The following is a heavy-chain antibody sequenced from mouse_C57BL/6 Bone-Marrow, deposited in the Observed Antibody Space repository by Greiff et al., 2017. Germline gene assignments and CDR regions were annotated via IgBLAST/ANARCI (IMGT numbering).Heavy chain of an antibody. CDR2: IYPRSGNT. Sequence: VQLQQSGAELARPGASVKLSCKASGYTFTSYGISWVKQRTGQGLEWIGEIYPRSGNTYYNEKFKGKATLTADKSSCTAYMELRSLTSEDSSVYFCARRRDSSGPGFAYWGQGTLVTVSA. CDR3: ARRRDSSGPGFAY. D-gene: IGHD3-2*02. V-gene: IGHV1-81*01. J-gene: IGHJ3*01. CDR1: GYTFTSYG.